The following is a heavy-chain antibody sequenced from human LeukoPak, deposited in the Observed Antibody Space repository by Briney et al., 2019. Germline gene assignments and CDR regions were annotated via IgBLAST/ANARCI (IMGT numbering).Heavy chain of an antibody. V-gene: IGHV4-38-2*01. Sequence: SETLSLTCAVSGYSVAGGYYWGWIRQPPGKGLEWIGSIYHSGSTYYNPSLKSRVTISIDTSKNQFSLKLNSVTAADTAVYYCARHLYDSSGYYWLDYWGQGTLVTVSS. CDR2: IYHSGST. CDR3: ARHLYDSSGYYWLDY. J-gene: IGHJ4*02. CDR1: GYSVAGGYY. D-gene: IGHD3-22*01.